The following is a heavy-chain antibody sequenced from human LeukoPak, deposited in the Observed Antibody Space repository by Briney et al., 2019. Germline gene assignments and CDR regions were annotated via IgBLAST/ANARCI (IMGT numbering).Heavy chain of an antibody. CDR2: IYYSGST. V-gene: IGHV4-59*01. J-gene: IGHJ3*02. CDR1: GGSISSYY. CDR3: ARERPYPHFVVVPAAYDAFDI. D-gene: IGHD2-2*01. Sequence: SETLSLTCTVSGGSISSYYWSWIRQPPGKGLEWIGYIYYSGSTNYNPSLKSRVTISVDTSKNQFSLKLSSVTAADTAVYYRARERPYPHFVVVPAAYDAFDIWGQGTMATVSS.